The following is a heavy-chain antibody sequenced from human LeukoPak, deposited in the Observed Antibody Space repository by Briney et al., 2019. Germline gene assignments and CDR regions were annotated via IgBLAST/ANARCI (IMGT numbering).Heavy chain of an antibody. V-gene: IGHV3-7*01. CDR1: GFAFSDYS. J-gene: IGHJ4*02. Sequence: GGSLRLSCAASGFAFSDYSMHCVRHAPGKGLEWVANIKQDGSEKYYVDSVKGQFTISRDNAKTSLYLQMNSLRAEDTAVYYCARDFRYLFDYWGQGTLVTVSS. CDR3: ARDFRYLFDY. D-gene: IGHD1-26*01. CDR2: IKQDGSEK.